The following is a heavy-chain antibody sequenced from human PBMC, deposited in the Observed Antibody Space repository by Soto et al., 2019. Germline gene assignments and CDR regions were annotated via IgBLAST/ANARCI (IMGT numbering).Heavy chain of an antibody. CDR2: ISGSGGYT. D-gene: IGHD2-2*01. Sequence: EVQLLESGGGLVQPGGSLRLSCAASGFTFRRYAMSWVRQAPGKGLEWVSAISGSGGYTYYAGFVKGRFTISRDISKKPLYLQMNSLRADDTAVYYCVGYQLLSHYWGQGTLVTVSS. CDR1: GFTFRRYA. J-gene: IGHJ4*02. CDR3: VGYQLLSHY. V-gene: IGHV3-23*01.